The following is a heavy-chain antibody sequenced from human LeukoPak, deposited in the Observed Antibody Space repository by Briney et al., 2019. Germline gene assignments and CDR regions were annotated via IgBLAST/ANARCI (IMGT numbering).Heavy chain of an antibody. CDR2: TESDERIS. CDR3: TKITGRHEGWFDP. CDR1: GFTFRHYG. J-gene: IGHJ5*02. D-gene: IGHD1-26*01. V-gene: IGHV3-30*02. Sequence: PGGSLRLSCAASGFTFRHYGMHWVRQTPGKGLEWLAFTESDERISQYADVVKGRVTISRDNYKNMMYLQLNSLRTEDTAMYYCTKITGRHEGWFDPWGQGTLVTVSS.